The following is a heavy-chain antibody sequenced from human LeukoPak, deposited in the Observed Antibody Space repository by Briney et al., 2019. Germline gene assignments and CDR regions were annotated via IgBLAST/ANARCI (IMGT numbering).Heavy chain of an antibody. CDR1: GFTFSTYA. D-gene: IGHD2-2*01. V-gene: IGHV3-23*01. CDR3: AKDSCSSTTCYWDY. J-gene: IGHJ4*02. Sequence: QTGGSLRLSCAASGFTFSTYAMSWVRQAPGTGLGWVAGIRGSGGGTYYAASVKGRFTSSRDNSKNTLYLQMSSLRAEDTAIYYCAKDSCSSTTCYWDYWGQGTLVTVSS. CDR2: IRGSGGGT.